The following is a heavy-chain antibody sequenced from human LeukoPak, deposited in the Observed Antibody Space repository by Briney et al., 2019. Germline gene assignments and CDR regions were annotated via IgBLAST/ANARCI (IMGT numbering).Heavy chain of an antibody. V-gene: IGHV3-21*01. Sequence: GGSLRLSCAASGFTFSSYSMNWVRQAPGKGLEWVPSISSSSSYIYYADSVKGRFTISRDNAKNSLYLQMNSLRAEDTAVYYCVPNTYYYDSSGYYLDYWGQGTLVTVSS. D-gene: IGHD3-22*01. J-gene: IGHJ4*02. CDR1: GFTFSSYS. CDR3: VPNTYYYDSSGYYLDY. CDR2: ISSSSSYI.